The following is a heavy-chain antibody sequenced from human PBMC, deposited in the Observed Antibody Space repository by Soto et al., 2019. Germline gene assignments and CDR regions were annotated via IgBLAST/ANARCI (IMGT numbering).Heavy chain of an antibody. CDR3: ARDIKGSSYSFYYFDY. CDR2: IYRSGST. V-gene: IGHV4-38-2*02. J-gene: IGHJ4*02. Sequence: PSETLSLTCAVSGYSISSGYYWGWIRQPPGKGLEWIGSIYRSGSTYYNPSLKSRVTISVDTSKNQFSLKLSSVTAADTAVYYCARDIKGSSYSFYYFDYWGQGTLVTVSS. CDR1: GYSISSGYY. D-gene: IGHD1-26*01.